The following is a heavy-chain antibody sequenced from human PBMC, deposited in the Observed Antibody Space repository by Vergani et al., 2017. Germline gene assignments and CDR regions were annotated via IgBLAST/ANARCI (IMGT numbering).Heavy chain of an antibody. CDR2: IGTAGDT. D-gene: IGHD3-10*01. CDR1: GFTFSSYD. V-gene: IGHV3-13*01. Sequence: EVQLVESGGGLVQPGGSLRLSCAASGFTFSSYDMHWVRQATGKGLEWVSAIGTAGDTYYPGSVKGRFTISRENAKNSLYLQMNSLRAGDTAVYYCARGGYYGSGRPWRFDYWGQGTLVTVSS. CDR3: ARGGYYGSGRPWRFDY. J-gene: IGHJ4*02.